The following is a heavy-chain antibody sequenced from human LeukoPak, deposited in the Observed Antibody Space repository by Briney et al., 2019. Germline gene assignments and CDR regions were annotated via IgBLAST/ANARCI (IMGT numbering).Heavy chain of an antibody. D-gene: IGHD1-26*01. J-gene: IGHJ6*02. V-gene: IGHV1-8*01. CDR3: ARGGRYYYYYGMDA. Sequence: GASVKVSCKASGYTFTSYDINWVRQATGQGLEWVGWMTPNSGNTGYAQKFQGRVTMTRNTSISTAYMELSSLRSEDTAVYYCARGGRYYYYYGMDAWGQGTTVTVSS. CDR1: GYTFTSYD. CDR2: MTPNSGNT.